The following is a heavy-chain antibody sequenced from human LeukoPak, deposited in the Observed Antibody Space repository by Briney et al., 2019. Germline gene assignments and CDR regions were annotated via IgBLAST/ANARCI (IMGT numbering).Heavy chain of an antibody. Sequence: SETLSLTCTVSGGSISSYYWSCIRHPPGKGLEWIGYIYYSGSTNYNPSLKSRVTISVDTSKNQFSLKLSSVTAADTAVYYCVATALRRRKDYYGMDVWGKGTTVTVSS. CDR1: GGSISSYY. D-gene: IGHD4-17*01. CDR3: VATALRRRKDYYGMDV. J-gene: IGHJ6*04. V-gene: IGHV4-59*01. CDR2: IYYSGST.